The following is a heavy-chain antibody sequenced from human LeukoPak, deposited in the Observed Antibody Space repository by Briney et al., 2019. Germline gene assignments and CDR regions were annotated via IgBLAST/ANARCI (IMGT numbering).Heavy chain of an antibody. CDR1: GDSISSSPYY. CDR3: ARHEGGWTEDC. D-gene: IGHD3/OR15-3a*01. V-gene: IGHV4-39*01. Sequence: SETLSLTCTVSGDSISSSPYYWGWIRQPPGKGLEWIGSIYYTGSTYYKSSLKSRVTISIDTSKNQFSLKLTSVTTADTAVYYCARHEGGWTEDCWGQGTLVTVSS. CDR2: IYYTGST. J-gene: IGHJ4*02.